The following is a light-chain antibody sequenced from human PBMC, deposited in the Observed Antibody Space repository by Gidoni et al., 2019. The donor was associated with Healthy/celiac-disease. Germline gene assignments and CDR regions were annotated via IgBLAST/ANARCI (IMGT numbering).Light chain of an antibody. Sequence: EIVMTQSPATLSVSPGERATLTCRASQSVSSNLAWYQQKPGQAPRLLIYGASTRATGIPARFSGSGSGTEFTLTISSLQSEDFAVDYCQQYNSWPPRLTFXPXTKVDIK. CDR1: QSVSSN. V-gene: IGKV3-15*01. CDR2: GAS. J-gene: IGKJ3*01. CDR3: QQYNSWPPRLT.